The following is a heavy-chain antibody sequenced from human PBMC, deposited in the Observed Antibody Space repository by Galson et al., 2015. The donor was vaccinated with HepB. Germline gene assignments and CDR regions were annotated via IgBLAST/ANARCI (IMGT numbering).Heavy chain of an antibody. J-gene: IGHJ4*02. D-gene: IGHD4-23*01. Sequence: SLRLSCAASGFTFSSYSMNWVRQAPGKGLEWVSSISSSSSYIYYADSVKGRFTISRDNAKNSLYLQMNSLRAEDTAVYYCARGPTQGVNYVDYWGQGTLVTVSS. CDR1: GFTFSSYS. V-gene: IGHV3-21*01. CDR3: ARGPTQGVNYVDY. CDR2: ISSSSSYI.